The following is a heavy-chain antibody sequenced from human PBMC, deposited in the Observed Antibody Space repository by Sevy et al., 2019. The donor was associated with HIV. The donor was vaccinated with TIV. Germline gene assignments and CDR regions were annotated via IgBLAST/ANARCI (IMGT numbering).Heavy chain of an antibody. CDR1: GDSFSSYY. D-gene: IGHD2-2*03. CDR2: IYASGST. J-gene: IGHJ4*02. CDR3: ARGATALDY. V-gene: IGHV4-4*07. Sequence: SETLSLTCNVSGDSFSSYYWNWIRQPAGKGLEWIGRIYASGSTNYNPSFKSRVTMSVDRSKNQFSLKLSSVAAADTAVYYCARGATALDYWGQGTLVTVSS.